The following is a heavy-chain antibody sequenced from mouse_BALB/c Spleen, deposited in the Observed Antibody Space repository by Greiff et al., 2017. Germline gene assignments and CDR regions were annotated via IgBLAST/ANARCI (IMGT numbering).Heavy chain of an antibody. CDR2: INPSSGYT. J-gene: IGHJ1*01. Sequence: QVQLQQSAAELARPGASVKMSCKASGYTFTSYTMHWVKQRPGQGLEWIGYINPSSGYTEYNQKFKDKTTLTADKSSSTAYMQLSSLTSEDSAVYYCARNPSHYYGYWYFDVWDAGTTVTVSS. CDR1: GYTFTSYT. D-gene: IGHD1-2*01. V-gene: IGHV1-4*02. CDR3: ARNPSHYYGYWYFDV.